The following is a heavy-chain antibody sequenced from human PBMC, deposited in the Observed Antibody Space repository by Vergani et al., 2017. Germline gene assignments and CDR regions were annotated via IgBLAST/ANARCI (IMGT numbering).Heavy chain of an antibody. D-gene: IGHD5-24*01. CDR2: MNPNSGNT. CDR3: ARGLSRDGYEGIDY. V-gene: IGHV1-8*01. J-gene: IGHJ4*02. CDR1: GYTYTSYD. Sequence: QVQLVQSGAEVKKPGASVKVSCKASGYTYTSYDINWVRQATGQGLEWMGWMNPNSGNTGYAQKFQGRVTMTRNTSISTAYMELSSLRSEDTAVYYCARGLSRDGYEGIDYWGQGTLVTVSS.